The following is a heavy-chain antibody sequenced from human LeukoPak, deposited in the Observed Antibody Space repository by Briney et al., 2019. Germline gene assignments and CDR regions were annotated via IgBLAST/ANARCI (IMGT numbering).Heavy chain of an antibody. CDR2: IYPGDSAT. J-gene: IGHJ4*02. Sequence: GESLKISWKGSGYSISSYWSGGLRQLGGKVLEWMGIIYPGDSATSYRPSFEGQVTISADNSSSTAYLQWSILNASDTGMYYCARLVNGYNPFEYWGQGTLVTVSS. V-gene: IGHV5-51*01. CDR3: ARLVNGYNPFEY. CDR1: GYSISSYW. D-gene: IGHD5-24*01.